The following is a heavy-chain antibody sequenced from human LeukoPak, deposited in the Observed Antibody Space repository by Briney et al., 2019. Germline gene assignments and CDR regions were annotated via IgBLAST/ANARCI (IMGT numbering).Heavy chain of an antibody. CDR1: GYTFTVYY. CDR3: ARDLLAAAGTYYYYYGMDV. CDR2: INHNSGGT. Sequence: ASVRVSSKASGYTFTVYYMHWVRQARGQGLAWLGWINHNSGGTNYAQKFQGRVTMTRDTSISTAYMELSRLRSDDTAVYYCARDLLAAAGTYYYYYGMDVWGQGTTVTVSS. J-gene: IGHJ6*02. D-gene: IGHD6-13*01. V-gene: IGHV1-2*02.